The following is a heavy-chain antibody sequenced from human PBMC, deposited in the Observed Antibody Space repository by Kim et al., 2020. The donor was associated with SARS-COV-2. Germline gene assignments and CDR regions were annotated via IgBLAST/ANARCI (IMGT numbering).Heavy chain of an antibody. J-gene: IGHJ6*02. CDR2: INPSGGST. CDR3: ARDLEADTAIIYGMDV. V-gene: IGHV1-46*01. D-gene: IGHD5-18*01. CDR1: GYTFTSYY. Sequence: ASVKVSCKASGYTFTSYYMHWVRQAPGQGLEWMGIINPSGGSTSYAQKFQGRVTMTRDTSTSTVYMELSSLRSEDTAVYYCARDLEADTAIIYGMDVWGQGTTVTVSS.